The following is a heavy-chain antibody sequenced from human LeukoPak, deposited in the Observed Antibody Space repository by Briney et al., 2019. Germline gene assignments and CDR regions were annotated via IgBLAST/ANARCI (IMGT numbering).Heavy chain of an antibody. D-gene: IGHD3-10*01. CDR3: ARWVYGSGSFYGMDV. CDR1: GGSISSSSYY. V-gene: IGHV4-39*07. Sequence: SETLSLTCTVSGGSISSSSYYWGWIRQPPGKGLEWIGSIYYSGSTYYNPSLKSRVTISVDTSKNQFSLKLSSVTAADTAVYYCARWVYGSGSFYGMDVWGQGTTVTVSS. J-gene: IGHJ6*02. CDR2: IYYSGST.